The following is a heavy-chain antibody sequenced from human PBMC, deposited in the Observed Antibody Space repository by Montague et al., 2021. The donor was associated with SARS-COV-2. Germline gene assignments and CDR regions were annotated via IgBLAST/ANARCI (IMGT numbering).Heavy chain of an antibody. CDR2: IYTGGYV. V-gene: IGHV4-4*07. J-gene: IGHJ2*01. CDR1: GDSISRYY. Sequence: SETLSLTCSVSGDSISRYYWSWIRQSDGKGLEWIGRIYTGGYVNXNPAPQSRVSMSVDTSKSQVSLNVTSVTAADTAVYYCARAIWHLDVWGRGILVTVSS. CDR3: ARAIWHLDV.